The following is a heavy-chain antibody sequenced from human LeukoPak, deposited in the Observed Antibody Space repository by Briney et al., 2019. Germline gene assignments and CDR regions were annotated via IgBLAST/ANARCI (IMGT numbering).Heavy chain of an antibody. CDR3: AKDVDDFGDYVLDH. V-gene: IGHV3-43*02. Sequence: GGSLRLSCAASGFTFGDYAMHWVRQAPGKGLEWLSLISGDGASTDYAESLKGRVAISRDNSKNSLSLQMNSLIAEDTALYYCAKDVDDFGDYVLDHWGQGTLVTVSS. CDR1: GFTFGDYA. D-gene: IGHD4-17*01. J-gene: IGHJ4*02. CDR2: ISGDGAST.